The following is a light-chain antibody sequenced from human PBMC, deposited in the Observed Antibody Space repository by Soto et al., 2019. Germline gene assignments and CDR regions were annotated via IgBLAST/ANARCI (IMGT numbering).Light chain of an antibody. CDR3: MQALQTPWYT. CDR2: LGS. Sequence: DIVMTQSPLSLPVTPGEPASISCRSSQSLLHSNGYNYLDWYLQKPGQSPQLLIYLGSNRASGXHXRXXGSGSGTDFTLKISRVEAEDVGVYYCMQALQTPWYTFGQGTKLEIK. V-gene: IGKV2-28*01. J-gene: IGKJ2*01. CDR1: QSLLHSNGYNY.